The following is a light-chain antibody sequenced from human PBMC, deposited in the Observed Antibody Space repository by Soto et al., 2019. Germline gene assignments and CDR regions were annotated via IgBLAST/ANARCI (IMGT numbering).Light chain of an antibody. CDR1: SSDVGGYNY. CDR2: AVS. Sequence: QSALTQPASVSGSPGQSITISCTGTSSDVGGYNYVSWYQQHPGKVPKLIIYAVSNRPSGISHRFSGSKSGNMASLTISGLLAEDEADYYCISRTSNITYVFGTGTKLTVL. CDR3: ISRTSNITYV. J-gene: IGLJ1*01. V-gene: IGLV2-14*01.